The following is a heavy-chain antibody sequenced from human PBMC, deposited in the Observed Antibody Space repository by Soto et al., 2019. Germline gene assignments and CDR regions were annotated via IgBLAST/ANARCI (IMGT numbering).Heavy chain of an antibody. Sequence: EVQLLESGGGLVQPGGSLRLSCAASGFTFSSYAMRWVRQAPVKGLEWVSAISGSGGSTYYADSVKGRFTISRDNSKNTLCLQMNSLRAEDTAVYYCARRGSGSYYDYWGPGTLVTVSS. D-gene: IGHD1-26*01. CDR1: GFTFSSYA. CDR3: ARRGSGSYYDY. J-gene: IGHJ4*02. CDR2: ISGSGGST. V-gene: IGHV3-23*01.